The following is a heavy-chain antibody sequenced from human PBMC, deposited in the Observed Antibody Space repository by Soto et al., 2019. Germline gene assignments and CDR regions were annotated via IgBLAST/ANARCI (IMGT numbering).Heavy chain of an antibody. D-gene: IGHD3-22*01. CDR3: THSWTYYSDNSV. V-gene: IGHV3-15*07. J-gene: IGHJ3*01. Sequence: EEQLVESGGGLVKPGGSLRLSCAGSGFTFSLAWMNWVRQAPGKGLEWVGRIKSEGSGGTTDYAAPVKSRFTISRDDSINTLYLQMNNLKTEDTAVYYCTHSWTYYSDNSVWGQGTVVTVSS. CDR1: GFTFSLAW. CDR2: IKSEGSGGTT.